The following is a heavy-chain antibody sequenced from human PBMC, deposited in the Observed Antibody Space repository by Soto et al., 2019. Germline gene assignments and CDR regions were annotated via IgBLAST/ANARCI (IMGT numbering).Heavy chain of an antibody. D-gene: IGHD3-3*01. V-gene: IGHV4-61*01. CDR2: IYYTGST. CDR3: AREQHDFSSGSYYYAMEV. CDR1: GGSVSSESHY. J-gene: IGHJ6*02. Sequence: SETLSLTCTVSGGSVSSESHYWSWIRQTPGKGLEWIGYIYYTGSTNYNPSLKGRVTMSVDTSRDQVSLRLRSVTRADTAVYYCAREQHDFSSGSYYYAMEVWGQGTKVTVSS.